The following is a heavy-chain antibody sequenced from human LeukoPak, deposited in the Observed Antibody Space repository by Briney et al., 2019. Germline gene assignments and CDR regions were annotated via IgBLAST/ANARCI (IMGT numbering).Heavy chain of an antibody. D-gene: IGHD5-18*01. CDR3: ARVHVGTDMVDVDY. J-gene: IGHJ4*02. CDR1: GFTLSSYW. V-gene: IGHV3-74*01. CDR2: INGDGRTT. Sequence: GGSLRLSCAASGFTLSSYWMHWVRQAAGKGLVWVSRINGDGRTTTYADSVKGRFTISRDTAKNTLYLQMNSLRAEDTAVYYCARVHVGTDMVDVDYWGQGTLVTVSS.